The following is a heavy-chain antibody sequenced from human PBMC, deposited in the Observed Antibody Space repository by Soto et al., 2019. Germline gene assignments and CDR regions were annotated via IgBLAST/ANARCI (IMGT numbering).Heavy chain of an antibody. CDR3: ARGGGPRGYSYGSVSYYYYGMDV. CDR1: GFTFSSYA. D-gene: IGHD5-18*01. V-gene: IGHV3-30-3*01. CDR2: ISYDGSNK. Sequence: PGGSLRLSCAASGFTFSSYAMHWVRQAPGKGLEWVAVISYDGSNKYYADSVKGRFTISRDNSKNTLYLQMNSLRAEDTAVYYCARGGGPRGYSYGSVSYYYYGMDVWGQGTTVTVS. J-gene: IGHJ6*02.